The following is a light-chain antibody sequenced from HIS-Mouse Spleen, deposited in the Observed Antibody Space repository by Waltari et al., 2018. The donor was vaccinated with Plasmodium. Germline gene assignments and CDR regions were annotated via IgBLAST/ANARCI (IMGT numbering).Light chain of an antibody. CDR1: ALPKKY. J-gene: IGLJ3*02. CDR3: YSTDSSGNHRV. Sequence: SYELTQPPSVSVSPGQTARITCSGDALPKKYAYWYQKKSGQAPVLGIYEDSKRPSGIPGRCSGSSSGTMATLTISGAQVEDEADYYCYSTDSSGNHRVFGGGTKLTVL. CDR2: EDS. V-gene: IGLV3-10*01.